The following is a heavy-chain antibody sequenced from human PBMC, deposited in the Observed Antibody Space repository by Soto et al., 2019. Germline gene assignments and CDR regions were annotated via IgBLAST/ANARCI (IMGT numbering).Heavy chain of an antibody. CDR1: GLIFSPYG. CDR3: ARDPRMAPFDI. Sequence: GGSLRLSGPRSGLIFSPYGMHWFRQAPGKGLEWVALIRNDGSDKYYAESVTGRFTISRDNSKNTVYLQMNSLRAEDTALYFCARDPRMAPFDIWGQGTMVTVSS. V-gene: IGHV3-33*01. J-gene: IGHJ3*02. CDR2: IRNDGSDK.